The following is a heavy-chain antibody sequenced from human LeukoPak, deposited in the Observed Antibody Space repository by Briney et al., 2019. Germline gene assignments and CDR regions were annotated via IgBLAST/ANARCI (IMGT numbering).Heavy chain of an antibody. CDR3: AADREEIYCSGGSCYFYYGMDV. Sequence: SVKVSCKASGFTFTSSAVQWVRQARGQRLEWIGWIVFGSGNTNYAQKFQERVTITRDMSTSTAYMEPSSLRSEDTAVYYCAADREEIYCSGGSCYFYYGMDVWGQGTTVTVSS. D-gene: IGHD2-15*01. V-gene: IGHV1-58*01. CDR2: IVFGSGNT. J-gene: IGHJ6*02. CDR1: GFTFTSSA.